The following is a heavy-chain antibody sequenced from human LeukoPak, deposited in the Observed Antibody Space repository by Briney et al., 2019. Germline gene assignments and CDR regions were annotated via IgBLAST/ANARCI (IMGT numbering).Heavy chain of an antibody. CDR2: ISTSGRHT. D-gene: IGHD3-16*01. CDR3: ARNGLGLHY. Sequence: GGSLRLSCVASGFTFINYDFVWVRQAPGKGLEWVSYISTSGRHTQYSDSVRGRFTISRDNGGNTLFLQMSSLRADDTAVYYCARNGLGLHYRGQGTLVTVSS. CDR1: GFTFINYD. V-gene: IGHV3-48*03. J-gene: IGHJ4*02.